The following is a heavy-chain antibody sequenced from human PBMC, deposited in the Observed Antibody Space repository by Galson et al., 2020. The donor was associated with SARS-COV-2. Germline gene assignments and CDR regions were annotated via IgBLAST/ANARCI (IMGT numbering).Heavy chain of an antibody. V-gene: IGHV3-33*01. D-gene: IGHD5-12*01. CDR1: GFTLNSYC. J-gene: IGHJ6*02. Sequence: GESLKISCAAPGFTLNSYCMHWVRQAPGKGLEWVADIWYDGSNKYYADSVKRRFTISRNNSKNTLYLQMNSLRAEDTAVYYCARGGLVATIKFSGMDVWGQGTTVTVSS. CDR3: ARGGLVATIKFSGMDV. CDR2: IWYDGSNK.